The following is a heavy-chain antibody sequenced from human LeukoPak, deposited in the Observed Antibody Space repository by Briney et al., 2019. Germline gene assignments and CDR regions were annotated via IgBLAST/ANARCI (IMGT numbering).Heavy chain of an antibody. CDR3: ARRLTQYDCFDP. J-gene: IGHJ5*02. V-gene: IGHV6-1*01. CDR1: GDSVSSNSVT. Sequence: SQTLSHTCAISGDSVSSNSVTWKWIRQSPSRGLEWLGRTYYRSTWYNDYAVSVRGRITVNPDTSKNQFSLHLNSVTPEDTAVYYCARRLTQYDCFDPWGQGILVTVSS. D-gene: IGHD2-2*01. CDR2: TYYRSTWYN.